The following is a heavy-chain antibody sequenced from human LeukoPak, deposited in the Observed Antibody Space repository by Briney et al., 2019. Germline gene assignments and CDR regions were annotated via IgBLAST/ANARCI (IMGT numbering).Heavy chain of an antibody. J-gene: IGHJ4*02. CDR3: ATHNYDFWSGKNDY. D-gene: IGHD3-3*01. CDR1: GGSFSGYY. V-gene: IGHV4-34*01. CDR2: INHSGST. Sequence: TTSETLSLTCAVYGGSFSGYYWSWIRQPPGKGLEWIGEINHSGSTNYNPSLKSRVTISVDTSKNQFSLKLSSVTAADTAVYYCATHNYDFWSGKNDYWGQGTLVTVSS.